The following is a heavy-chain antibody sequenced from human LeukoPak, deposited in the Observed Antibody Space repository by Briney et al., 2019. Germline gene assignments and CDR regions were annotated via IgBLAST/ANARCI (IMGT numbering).Heavy chain of an antibody. J-gene: IGHJ4*02. CDR2: INPNNGDS. CDR3: ANTTVFTASGYDY. V-gene: IGHV1-8*03. Sequence: GASVKVSCKASGYTFTNYHINWVRQATGQGLEWMGWINPNNGDSGFAQKFQGRVTITRDTAMNTAYMELSSLTSDDTAIYFCANTTVFTASGYDYWGQGTLVTVSS. D-gene: IGHD3-10*02. CDR1: GYTFTNYH.